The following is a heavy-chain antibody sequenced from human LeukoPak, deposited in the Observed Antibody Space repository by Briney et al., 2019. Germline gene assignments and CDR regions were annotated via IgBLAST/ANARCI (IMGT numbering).Heavy chain of an antibody. CDR3: ARVHYNTAMVDIDY. V-gene: IGHV3-48*03. D-gene: IGHD5-18*01. CDR2: ISSSGSTI. Sequence: GGSLRLSCAASGFTFSGYEMHWVRQAPGKGLEWISYISSSGSTIYSADSVKGRFTISRDNAKNSLYLQMNSLRAEDTAVYYCARVHYNTAMVDIDYWGQGTLVTVSS. CDR1: GFTFSGYE. J-gene: IGHJ4*02.